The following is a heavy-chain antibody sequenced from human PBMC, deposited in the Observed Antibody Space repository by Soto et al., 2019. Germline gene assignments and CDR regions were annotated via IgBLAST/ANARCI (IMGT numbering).Heavy chain of an antibody. CDR2: IYHSGST. V-gene: IGHV4-4*02. CDR3: ARTTTVTATYYFDY. D-gene: IGHD4-17*01. J-gene: IGHJ4*02. Sequence: PSETLSLTCAVSGGSISSSNWWSWVRQPPGKGLEWIGEIYHSGSTNYNPSLKSRVTISVDKSKNQFSLKLSSVTAADTAVYYCARTTTVTATYYFDYWGQGTLVTVSS. CDR1: GGSISSSNW.